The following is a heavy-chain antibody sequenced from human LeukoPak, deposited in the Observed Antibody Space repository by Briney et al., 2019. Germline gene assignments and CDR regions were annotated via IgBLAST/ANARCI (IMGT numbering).Heavy chain of an antibody. D-gene: IGHD6-19*01. Sequence: GGSLRLSCAASGFTFSSYSMNWVRQAPGKGLEWVSYISSSSSTIYYADSVKGRFTISRDNAKNSLYLQMNSLRAEDTAVYYCAREGRIAVAGSADAFDIWGQGTMVTVSS. CDR2: ISSSSSTI. V-gene: IGHV3-48*01. CDR3: AREGRIAVAGSADAFDI. CDR1: GFTFSSYS. J-gene: IGHJ3*02.